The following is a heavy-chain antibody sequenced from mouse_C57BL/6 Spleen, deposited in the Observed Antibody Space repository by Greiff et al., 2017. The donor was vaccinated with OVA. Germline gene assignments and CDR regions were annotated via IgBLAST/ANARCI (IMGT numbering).Heavy chain of an antibody. CDR3: SRSNNSTPYAMDY. CDR2: IDPSDSST. J-gene: IGHJ4*01. Sequence: VQLQQPGAELVMPGASVKLSCKASGYTFTSYWMHWVKQRPGQGLEWIGEIDPSDSSTNYNQKFKGKATLTVDKSSSTAYMQLSSLTSEDSAVYYCSRSNNSTPYAMDYWGQGTSVTVSS. D-gene: IGHD2-5*01. CDR1: GYTFTSYW. V-gene: IGHV1-69*01.